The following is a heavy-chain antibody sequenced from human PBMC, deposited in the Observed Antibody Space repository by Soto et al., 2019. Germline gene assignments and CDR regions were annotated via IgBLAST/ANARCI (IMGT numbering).Heavy chain of an antibody. D-gene: IGHD1-1*01. J-gene: IGHJ4*02. CDR1: GYTFTSYG. Sequence: QVHLVQSGAEVKKPGASVKVSCKASGYTFTSYGITWVRQAPGQGLEWMGWISAHNGNTDYAQKLQGRVIVTRDTSTSTAYRELRSLISDDTAGYYCARGRYGDYWGQGALVTVSS. V-gene: IGHV1-18*01. CDR3: ARGRYGDY. CDR2: ISAHNGNT.